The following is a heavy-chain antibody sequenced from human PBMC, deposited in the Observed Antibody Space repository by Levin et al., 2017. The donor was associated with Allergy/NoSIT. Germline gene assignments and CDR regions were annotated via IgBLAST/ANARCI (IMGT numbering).Heavy chain of an antibody. Sequence: PGGSLRLSCAASGFALSGYEMNWVRQAPGKGLEWISFISSSGRTIYYADSVKGRFTISRDNAKNSLLLRMNSLRAEDTAVYFCARADLIRGGYHFDFWGQGSLVTVSS. CDR3: ARADLIRGGYHFDF. V-gene: IGHV3-48*03. J-gene: IGHJ4*02. CDR2: ISSSGRTI. D-gene: IGHD3-16*01. CDR1: GFALSGYE.